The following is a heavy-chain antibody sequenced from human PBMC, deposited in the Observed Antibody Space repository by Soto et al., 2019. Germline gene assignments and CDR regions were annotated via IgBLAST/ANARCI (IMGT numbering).Heavy chain of an antibody. CDR3: ARGKRQQLARVPFDI. D-gene: IGHD6-13*01. V-gene: IGHV4-59*01. J-gene: IGHJ3*02. Sequence: SETLSLTCTVSGDSISTYYWSWIRQPPGKGLEWIGYIYYSGNTNYNPSLKSRVTISVDTSKNHLSLKLTSLTTADTAVYYCARGKRQQLARVPFDIWGRGTMVTVSS. CDR2: IYYSGNT. CDR1: GDSISTYY.